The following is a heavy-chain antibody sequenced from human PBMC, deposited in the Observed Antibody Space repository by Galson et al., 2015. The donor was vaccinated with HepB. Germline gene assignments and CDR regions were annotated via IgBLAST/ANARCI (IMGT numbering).Heavy chain of an antibody. CDR2: IWYDGSNK. CDR1: GFTFSSYG. CDR3: ARAIHYDTSGLYYFDY. J-gene: IGHJ4*02. Sequence: SLRLSCAASGFTFSSYGMHWVRQAPGKGLEWVAVIWYDGSNKYYADSVKGRFTISRDNSKNTLYLQMNSLRAEDTAMYFCARAIHYDTSGLYYFDYWGQGTLVTVSS. D-gene: IGHD3-22*01. V-gene: IGHV3-33*01.